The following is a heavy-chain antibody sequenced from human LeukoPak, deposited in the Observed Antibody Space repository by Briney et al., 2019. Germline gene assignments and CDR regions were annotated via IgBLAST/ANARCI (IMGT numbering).Heavy chain of an antibody. J-gene: IGHJ4*02. CDR3: ARQYCTSTTCYHREFDF. CDR1: GYGFTNYW. Sequence: GESLKISCKGSGYGFTNYWIAWVRQMPGKGLECMGIIYPGDSNTKYSPSFQGLVTISADKSISTAYLQWSSLKASDTSIYYCARQYCTSTTCYHREFDFWGQGTLVTVSS. V-gene: IGHV5-51*01. D-gene: IGHD2-2*01. CDR2: IYPGDSNT.